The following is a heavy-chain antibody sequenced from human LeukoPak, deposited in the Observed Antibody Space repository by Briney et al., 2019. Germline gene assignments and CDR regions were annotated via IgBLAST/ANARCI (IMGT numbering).Heavy chain of an antibody. J-gene: IGHJ4*02. CDR1: GLTFSSYT. CDR3: TTRLRNHFDY. D-gene: IGHD5-12*01. Sequence: PGGSLRLSCAASGLTFSSYTMNWVRQALGQGLEWVSTISDPHSGSETHYADSVQGRFTISRDDSQNMVYLQMDSLRAEDTAVYYCTTRLRNHFDYWGQGALVTVSS. V-gene: IGHV3-23*01. CDR2: ISDPHSGSET.